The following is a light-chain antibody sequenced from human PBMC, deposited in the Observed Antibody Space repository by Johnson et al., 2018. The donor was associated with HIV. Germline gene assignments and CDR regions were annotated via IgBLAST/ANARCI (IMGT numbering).Light chain of an antibody. V-gene: IGLV1-51*02. CDR2: ENN. J-gene: IGLJ1*01. CDR3: GTWDSSLNAYV. Sequence: QPVLTQPPSVSAAPGQKVTISCSGSSSNIGNNYVSWYQQLPGTAPKLLIYENNKRPSGIPDRFSGSKSGRSATLGITGLQTGDEADYYCGTWDSSLNAYVCGTRNKVTVL. CDR1: SSNIGNNY.